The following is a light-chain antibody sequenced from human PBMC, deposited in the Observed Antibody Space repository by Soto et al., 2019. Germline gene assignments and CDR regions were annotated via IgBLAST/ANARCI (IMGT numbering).Light chain of an antibody. J-gene: IGLJ1*01. Sequence: QCVLTQPASVSGSPGQSITISCTGTSSDVGGYNYVSWYQQHPGKAPKLMIYDVSNRPSGVSNRFSGSKSGNTASLTISGLQAEYEADYYCSSCTISSTPYVCGSGTKFTVL. CDR3: SSCTISSTPYV. CDR2: DVS. CDR1: SSDVGGYNY. V-gene: IGLV2-14*01.